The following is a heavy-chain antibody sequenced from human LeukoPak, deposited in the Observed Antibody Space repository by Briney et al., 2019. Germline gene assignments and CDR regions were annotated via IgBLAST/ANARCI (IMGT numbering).Heavy chain of an antibody. V-gene: IGHV4-34*01. D-gene: IGHD3-22*01. CDR1: GGSFSGYY. CDR3: ARGSMISGYYFDY. Sequence: SETLSLTCAVYGGSFSGYYWSWIRQPPGKGLEWIGEINHSGSTNYNPSLKSRVTISVDTSKNQFSLKLSSVTAADTAVYYCARGSMISGYYFDYWGQGTLVIVSS. CDR2: INHSGST. J-gene: IGHJ4*02.